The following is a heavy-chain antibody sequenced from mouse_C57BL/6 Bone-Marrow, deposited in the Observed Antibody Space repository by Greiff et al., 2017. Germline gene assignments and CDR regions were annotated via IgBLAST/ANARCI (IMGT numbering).Heavy chain of an antibody. CDR2: ISSGGSYT. Sequence: EVMLVESGGDLVKPGGSLKLSCAASGFTFSSYGMSWVRQTPDKRLEWVATISSGGSYTYYPDSVKGRFTISRDNAKNTLYLQMSSLKSEDTAMYYCARGITTGVDYWGQGTTLTVSS. D-gene: IGHD1-1*01. CDR3: ARGITTGVDY. V-gene: IGHV5-6*01. CDR1: GFTFSSYG. J-gene: IGHJ2*01.